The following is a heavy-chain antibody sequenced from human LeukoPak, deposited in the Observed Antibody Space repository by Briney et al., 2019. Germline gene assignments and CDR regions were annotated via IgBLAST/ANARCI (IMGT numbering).Heavy chain of an antibody. J-gene: IGHJ3*02. CDR2: ISAYNGNT. V-gene: IGHV1-18*01. CDR3: ARVENPWDAFDI. CDR1: GYTFTSYG. Sequence: ASVKVCCKASGYTFTSYGISWVRQAPGQGLEWMGWISAYNGNTNYAQKLQGRVTMTTDTSTSTAYMELRSLRSDDTAVYYCARVENPWDAFDIWGQGTMVTVSS.